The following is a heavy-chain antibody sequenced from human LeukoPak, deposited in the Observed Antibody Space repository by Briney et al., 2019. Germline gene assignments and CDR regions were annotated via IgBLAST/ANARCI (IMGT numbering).Heavy chain of an antibody. CDR2: IYHSGST. Sequence: SQTLSLTCAVSGGSISSGGYSWSWIRQPPGKGLEWIGYIYHSGSTCYNPSLKSRVTISVDRSKNQFSLKLSSVTAADTAVYYCARHSGYDPCFDYWSQGTLVTVSS. J-gene: IGHJ4*02. D-gene: IGHD5-12*01. V-gene: IGHV4-30-2*01. CDR3: ARHSGYDPCFDY. CDR1: GGSISSGGYS.